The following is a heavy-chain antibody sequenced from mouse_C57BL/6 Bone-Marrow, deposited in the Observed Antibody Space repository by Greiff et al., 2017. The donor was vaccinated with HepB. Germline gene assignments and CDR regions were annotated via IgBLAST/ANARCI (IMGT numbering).Heavy chain of an antibody. V-gene: IGHV3-1*01. D-gene: IGHD1-1*02. Sequence: EVKLVESGPGMVKPSQSLSLTCTVTGYSITSGYYWHWIRHFPGNKLEWMGYISYSGSTNYNPSLKSRISITHDPSKNHFFLKLNSVTTEDTATYYCARGVANYYAMDYWGQVTSVTVSS. J-gene: IGHJ4*01. CDR3: ARGVANYYAMDY. CDR2: ISYSGST. CDR1: GYSITSGYY.